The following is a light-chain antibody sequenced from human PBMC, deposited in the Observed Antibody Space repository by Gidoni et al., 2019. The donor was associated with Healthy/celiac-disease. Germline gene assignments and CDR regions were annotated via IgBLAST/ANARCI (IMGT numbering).Light chain of an antibody. CDR3: GTWDSSLSAVV. V-gene: IGLV1-51*01. J-gene: IGLJ2*01. CDR2: DNN. CDR1: SSNIGNNY. Sequence: QSVFTQPPSVSAAPGQKVTISCSGSSSNIGNNYVSWYQQLPGTAPKPLIYDNNKRPAGIPDRFSGSKSGTSATLGITGLQTGDEADYYCGTWDSSLSAVVFGGGTKLTVL.